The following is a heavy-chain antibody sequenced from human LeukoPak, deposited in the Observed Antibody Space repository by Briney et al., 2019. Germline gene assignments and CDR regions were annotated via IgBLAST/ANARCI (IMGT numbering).Heavy chain of an antibody. Sequence: PSETLSLTCTASGGSISSYYWSWIRQPPGKGLEWIGYIYYSGSTNYNPSLKSRVTISVDTSKNQFSLKLSSVTAADTAVYYCARFTYGSGKGWFDPWGPGDPGHRLL. CDR2: IYYSGST. J-gene: IGHJ5*02. CDR1: GGSISSYY. V-gene: IGHV4-59*01. CDR3: ARFTYGSGKGWFDP. D-gene: IGHD3-10*01.